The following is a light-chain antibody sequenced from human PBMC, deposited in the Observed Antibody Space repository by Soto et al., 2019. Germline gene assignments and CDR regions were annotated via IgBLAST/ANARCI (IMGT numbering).Light chain of an antibody. Sequence: EIVLTQSPATLSLSPGERATLSCRASQSVSSYLAWYQQKPGQAPRLLIYDASNRATGIPARFSGSGSGTEFTLTINSLQADDFATYYCQQHNSFSITFGQGTRWRL. CDR3: QQHNSFSIT. V-gene: IGKV3-11*01. J-gene: IGKJ5*01. CDR1: QSVSSY. CDR2: DAS.